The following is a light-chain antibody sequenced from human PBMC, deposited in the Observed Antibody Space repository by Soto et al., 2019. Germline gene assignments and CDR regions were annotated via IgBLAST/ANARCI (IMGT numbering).Light chain of an antibody. CDR2: AAS. V-gene: IGKV3-15*01. Sequence: EIMITHSPAKLSLSPFETATLSCSASQSIGRNLVWCQQKPGQAPRLLIYAASSRATGVPARFSGSGSGTEFTLTISSLQSEDFAVYYCQQYNNWPITFGEGTQLEIK. CDR3: QQYNNWPIT. CDR1: QSIGRN. J-gene: IGKJ5*01.